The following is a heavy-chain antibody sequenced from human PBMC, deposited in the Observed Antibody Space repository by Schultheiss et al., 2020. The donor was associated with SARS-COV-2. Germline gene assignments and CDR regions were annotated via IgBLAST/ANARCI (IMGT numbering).Heavy chain of an antibody. V-gene: IGHV4-34*01. CDR3: ARSSRIQLWYWIGAFDY. D-gene: IGHD5-18*01. CDR2: INHSGST. Sequence: SETLSLTCTVSGGSISSYYWSWIRQPPGKGLEWIGEINHSGSTNYNPSLKSRVTISVDTSKNQFSLKLSSVTAADTAVYYCARSSRIQLWYWIGAFDYWGQGTLVTVSS. J-gene: IGHJ4*02. CDR1: GGSISSYY.